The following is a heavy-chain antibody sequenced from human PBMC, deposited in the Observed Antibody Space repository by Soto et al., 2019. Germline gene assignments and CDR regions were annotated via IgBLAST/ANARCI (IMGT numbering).Heavy chain of an antibody. CDR3: ARPAGPGRHHTYYFDY. J-gene: IGHJ4*02. Sequence: SVKVSCKASGGTFSSYAISWVRQAPGQGLERMGGIIPIFGTANYAQKFQGRVTITADESTSTAYMELSSLRSEDTAVYYCARPAGPGRHHTYYFDYWGQGTLVTVSS. CDR2: IIPIFGTA. CDR1: GGTFSSYA. V-gene: IGHV1-69*13.